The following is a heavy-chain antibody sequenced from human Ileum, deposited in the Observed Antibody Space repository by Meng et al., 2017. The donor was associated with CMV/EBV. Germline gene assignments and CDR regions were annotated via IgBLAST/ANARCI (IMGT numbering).Heavy chain of an antibody. J-gene: IGHJ5*02. V-gene: IGHV4-38-2*01. CDR2: IYHSWST. D-gene: IGHD3-22*01. CDR1: GYSLSSDYY. CDR3: ARRGQGSSGYPDWFDP. Sequence: SQTLSLICAVSGYSLSSDYYWGWIRQPPGKGLEWIGSIYHSWSTSYNPSLKSRVTISGDTSKNQFSLKLSSVTAADTAVYYCARRGQGSSGYPDWFDPWGQGTLVTVSS.